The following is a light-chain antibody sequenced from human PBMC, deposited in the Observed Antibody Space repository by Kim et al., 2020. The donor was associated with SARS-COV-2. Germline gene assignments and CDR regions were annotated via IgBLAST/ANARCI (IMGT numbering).Light chain of an antibody. V-gene: IGKV3-11*01. J-gene: IGKJ4*01. CDR1: QSISSY. Sequence: LSPGERATLSCRASQSISSYLAWYQQKPGQAPRLLIYDASKRATGIPARFSGSGSGTDFTLTISSLEPEDSAVYYCQHRSNWPLTFGGGTKVDIK. CDR3: QHRSNWPLT. CDR2: DAS.